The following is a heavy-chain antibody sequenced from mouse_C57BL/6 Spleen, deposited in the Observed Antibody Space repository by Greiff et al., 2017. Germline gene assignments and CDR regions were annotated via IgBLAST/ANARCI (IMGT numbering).Heavy chain of an antibody. V-gene: IGHV1-53*01. J-gene: IGHJ4*01. CDR1: GYTFTSYW. Sequence: QVQLQQPGTELVKPGASVKLSCKASGYTFTSYWMHWVEQRPGQGLEWIGNINPSNGGTNYNEKFKSKATLTVDKSSSTAYMQLSSLTSEDSAVYYCARSAPVTAYAMDYWGQGTSVTVSS. D-gene: IGHD2-2*01. CDR2: INPSNGGT. CDR3: ARSAPVTAYAMDY.